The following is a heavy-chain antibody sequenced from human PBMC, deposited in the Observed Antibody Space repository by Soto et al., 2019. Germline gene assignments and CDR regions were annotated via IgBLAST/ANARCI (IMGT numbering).Heavy chain of an antibody. CDR2: TFTGGST. V-gene: IGHV3-53*02. CDR1: GFSVTTNY. Sequence: EVQLVETGGGLIQPGGSPRLSCLASGFSVTTNYIIWVRQPPGKGLEWVSTTFTGGSTHYADSVKGRFSISRDNSKNTVYPQMNNLRVEDTAVYYCAKKPPSSIQGWAFGMDVWGQGTKVSVSS. D-gene: IGHD1-26*01. CDR3: AKKPPSSIQGWAFGMDV. J-gene: IGHJ6*02.